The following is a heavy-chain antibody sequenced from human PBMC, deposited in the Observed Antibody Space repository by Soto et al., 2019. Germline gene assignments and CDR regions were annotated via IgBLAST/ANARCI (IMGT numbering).Heavy chain of an antibody. CDR2: ISYDGSNK. D-gene: IGHD6-13*01. CDR1: GFTFSSYG. Sequence: GGSLRLSCAASGFTFSSYGMHWVRQAPGKGLEWVAVISYDGSNKYYADSVKGRFTISRDNSKNTLYLQMNSLIAEDTAVYYCARGLVAVAGIHYGEDVWSQGATVTVAS. V-gene: IGHV3-30*03. J-gene: IGHJ6*02. CDR3: ARGLVAVAGIHYGEDV.